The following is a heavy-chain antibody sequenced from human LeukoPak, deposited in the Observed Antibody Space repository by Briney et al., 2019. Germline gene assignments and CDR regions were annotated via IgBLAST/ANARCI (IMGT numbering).Heavy chain of an antibody. CDR3: ARDRFLEWLEPSYGMDV. Sequence: GGSLRFSCAASGFTFSSYGMHWVRQAPGKGLEWVAVIWYDGSNKYYADSVKGRFTISRDNSKNTLYLQMNSLRAEDTAVYYCARDRFLEWLEPSYGMDVWGQGTTVTVSS. D-gene: IGHD3-3*01. CDR2: IWYDGSNK. J-gene: IGHJ6*02. CDR1: GFTFSSYG. V-gene: IGHV3-33*08.